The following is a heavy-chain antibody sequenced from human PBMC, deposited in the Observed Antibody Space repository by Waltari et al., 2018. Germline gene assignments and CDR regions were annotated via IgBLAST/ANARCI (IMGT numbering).Heavy chain of an antibody. CDR1: GFTFSSYS. CDR3: ARGIRVGATGNDY. CDR2: ISSSSSYI. J-gene: IGHJ4*02. D-gene: IGHD1-26*01. V-gene: IGHV3-21*01. Sequence: EVQLVESGGGLVKPGGSLRLSCAASGFTFSSYSMNWVRQAPGKGLEWVSSISSSSSYIYYADSVKGRFTISRDNAKNSLYLQMNSLRAEDTAVYYCARGIRVGATGNDYWGQGTLVTVSS.